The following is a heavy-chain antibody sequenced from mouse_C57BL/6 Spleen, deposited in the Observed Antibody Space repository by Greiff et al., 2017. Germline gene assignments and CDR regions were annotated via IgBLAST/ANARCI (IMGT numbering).Heavy chain of an antibody. J-gene: IGHJ4*01. CDR3: ALITTVVANYAMDY. D-gene: IGHD1-1*01. CDR1: GYTFTSYT. CDR2: INPSSGYT. Sequence: QVQLQQSGAELARPGASVKMSCKASGYTFTSYTMHWVKQRPGQGLEWIGYINPSSGYTKYNQKFKDKATLTADKSSSTAYMQLSSLTSEDSAVYYCALITTVVANYAMDYWGQGTSVTVSS. V-gene: IGHV1-4*01.